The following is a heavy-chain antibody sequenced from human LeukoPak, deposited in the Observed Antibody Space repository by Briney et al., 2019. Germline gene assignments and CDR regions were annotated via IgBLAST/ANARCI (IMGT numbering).Heavy chain of an antibody. J-gene: IGHJ4*02. Sequence: GGSLRLSCAASGFTFYTYSMNWVRQAPGKGLEWVSSISSNGTYTYYADSVKGRFTISRDNAKNSLYLQMNSLRAEDTAVYYCARDLRSSGYYAFDYWGQGILVTVSS. V-gene: IGHV3-21*01. CDR1: GFTFYTYS. CDR3: ARDLRSSGYYAFDY. CDR2: ISSNGTYT. D-gene: IGHD3-22*01.